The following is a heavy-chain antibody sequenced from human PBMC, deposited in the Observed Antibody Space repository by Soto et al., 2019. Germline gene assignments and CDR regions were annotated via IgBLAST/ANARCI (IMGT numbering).Heavy chain of an antibody. J-gene: IGHJ4*02. D-gene: IGHD1-26*01. CDR3: ARDRGPVPWDPVFDY. CDR1: GGTFSSYA. CDR2: IIPIFGTA. Sequence: SVKVSCKASGGTFSSYAISWVRQAPGQGLEWMGGIIPIFGTANYAQKFKGRVTITADKSTSTAYMELSSLRSEDTALYYCARDRGPVPWDPVFDYCGQGPLVTVSS. V-gene: IGHV1-69*06.